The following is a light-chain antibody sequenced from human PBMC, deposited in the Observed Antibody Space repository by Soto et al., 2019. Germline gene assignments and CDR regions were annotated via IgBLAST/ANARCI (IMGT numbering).Light chain of an antibody. CDR2: EVS. CDR1: NSDIGSYNR. CDR3: SSYITSSTLV. Sequence: QSALTQPPSVSGSPGQSVTISCSGTNSDIGSYNRVSWYQQPPGTAPKLIIYEVSHRPSGVPARFSGSKSANAASLTISGLQAEDEADYYCSSYITSSTLVFGGGTQLTVL. J-gene: IGLJ3*02. V-gene: IGLV2-18*02.